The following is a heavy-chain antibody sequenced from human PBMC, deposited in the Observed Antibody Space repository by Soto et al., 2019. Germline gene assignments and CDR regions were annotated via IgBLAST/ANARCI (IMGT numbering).Heavy chain of an antibody. Sequence: GGSLRLSCAASGFTFGSYGMHWVRQAPGKGLEWVAVIWYDGSNKYYADSVKGRFTISRDNSKNTLYLQMDSLRAEDTAVYYCARDLYCGGDCPPRGSWGQGTLVTVSS. D-gene: IGHD2-21*02. J-gene: IGHJ5*02. CDR3: ARDLYCGGDCPPRGS. CDR1: GFTFGSYG. V-gene: IGHV3-33*01. CDR2: IWYDGSNK.